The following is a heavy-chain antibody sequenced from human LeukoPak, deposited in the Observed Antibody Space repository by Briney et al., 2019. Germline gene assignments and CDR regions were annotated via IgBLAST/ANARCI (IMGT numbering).Heavy chain of an antibody. CDR1: GFTFSSYA. CDR2: ISSNGGST. V-gene: IGHV3-64*01. D-gene: IGHD3-22*01. CDR3: ARAEVDSSGAFGAFDI. J-gene: IGHJ3*02. Sequence: GGSLRLSCAASGFTFSSYAMHWVRQAPGKGLEYVSAISSNGGSTYYANSVKGRFTISRDNSKNTLYLQMGSLRAEGMAVYYCARAEVDSSGAFGAFDIWGQGTMVTVSS.